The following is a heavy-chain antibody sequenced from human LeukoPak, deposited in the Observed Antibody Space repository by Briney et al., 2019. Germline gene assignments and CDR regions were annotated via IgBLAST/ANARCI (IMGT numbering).Heavy chain of an antibody. Sequence: GGSLRLSCAASGFTFSSYAMSWVRQAPGKGLEWVSAISGSGGSTYYADSVKGRFTISRDNSKNTLYLQMNSLRAEDTALYYCARVGYCSSTSCYAFDIWGQGTMVTVSS. CDR1: GFTFSSYA. V-gene: IGHV3-23*01. CDR3: ARVGYCSSTSCYAFDI. CDR2: ISGSGGST. D-gene: IGHD2-2*01. J-gene: IGHJ3*02.